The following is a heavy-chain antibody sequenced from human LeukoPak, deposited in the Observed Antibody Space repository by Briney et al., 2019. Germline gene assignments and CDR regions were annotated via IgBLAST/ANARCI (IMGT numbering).Heavy chain of an antibody. D-gene: IGHD3-10*01. CDR1: GGTFSSYA. V-gene: IGHV1-69*04. CDR2: IIPIFGIA. Sequence: SVKVSCKASGGTFSSYAISWVRQAPGQGLEWMGRIIPIFGIANYAQKFQGRVTITADKSTSTAYMELSSLRSEDTAVYYGASTNYYYGSWSYLYYYYVVMDVWGQGTTVTVSS. CDR3: ASTNYYYGSWSYLYYYYVVMDV. J-gene: IGHJ6*02.